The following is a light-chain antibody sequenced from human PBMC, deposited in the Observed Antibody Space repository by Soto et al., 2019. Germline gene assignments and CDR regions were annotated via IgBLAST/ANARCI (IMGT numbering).Light chain of an antibody. CDR3: QHYDNSLLT. CDR1: QPISYRS. Sequence: IVLTQSPGTMSLSPGEGATLSCRASQPISYRSLAWYQHTHGRXPRLLIYATSSRAAGIPDRFIGSGSGTDLTISISRLQPADFEVYYCQHYDNSLLTFGPGTKVDIK. V-gene: IGKV3-20*01. J-gene: IGKJ3*01. CDR2: ATS.